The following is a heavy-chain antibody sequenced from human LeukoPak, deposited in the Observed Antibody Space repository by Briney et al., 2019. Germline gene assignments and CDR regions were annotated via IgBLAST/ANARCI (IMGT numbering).Heavy chain of an antibody. CDR1: GFTFSSSA. CDR2: ISGSGGDT. D-gene: IGHD3-10*01. J-gene: IGHJ4*02. CDR3: ARDPSGRYYLDY. Sequence: GGSLRLSCAASGFTFSSSAMTWVRQAPGKGPEWVSAISGSGGDTYYADSVKGRFTISRDNSKNTLYLQMNSLRAEDTAVYYCARDPSGRYYLDYWGQGTLVTVSS. V-gene: IGHV3-23*01.